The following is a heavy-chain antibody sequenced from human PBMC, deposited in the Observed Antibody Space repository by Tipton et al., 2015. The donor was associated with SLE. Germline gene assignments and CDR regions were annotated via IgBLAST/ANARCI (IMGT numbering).Heavy chain of an antibody. CDR1: GGSITSSSFY. D-gene: IGHD2-2*01. CDR2: IYYGGNT. V-gene: IGHV4-39*02. J-gene: IGHJ4*02. Sequence: TLSLTCAVSGGSITSSSFYWDWIRQPPGKALEWIGSIYYGGNTYYNPSLKSRVTMSVDTSKNHVSLKLSSVTAAGTAVYYCTSAAYQYNYDFWGQGALVTVSS. CDR3: TSAAYQYNYDF.